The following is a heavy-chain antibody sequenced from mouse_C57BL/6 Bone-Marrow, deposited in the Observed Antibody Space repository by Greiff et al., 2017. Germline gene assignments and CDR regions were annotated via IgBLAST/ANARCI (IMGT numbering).Heavy chain of an antibody. CDR3: AAPWLRTWFAY. CDR2: IHPNSGST. Sequence: QVQLQQPGAELVKPGASVKLSCKASGYTFTSYWMHWVKQRPGQGLEWIGMIHPNSGSTNYNEKFKSKATLTVDKSSSTAYMQLSSLTSEDSAVYYCAAPWLRTWFAYWGQGTLVTVSA. D-gene: IGHD2-2*01. V-gene: IGHV1-64*01. CDR1: GYTFTSYW. J-gene: IGHJ3*01.